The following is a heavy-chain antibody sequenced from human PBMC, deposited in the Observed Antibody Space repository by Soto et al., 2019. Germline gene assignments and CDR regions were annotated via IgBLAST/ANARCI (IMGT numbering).Heavy chain of an antibody. CDR1: GGSISSSSYY. J-gene: IGHJ4*02. D-gene: IGHD6-13*01. V-gene: IGHV4-39*01. CDR2: IYYSGST. Sequence: PSETLSLTCTVSGGSISSSSYYWGWIRQPPGKGLEWIGSIYYSGSTYYNPSLKSRVTISVDTSKNQFSLKLSSVTAADTAVYYCARRRVIAAAGTYYFDYWGQGTLVTVSS. CDR3: ARRRVIAAAGTYYFDY.